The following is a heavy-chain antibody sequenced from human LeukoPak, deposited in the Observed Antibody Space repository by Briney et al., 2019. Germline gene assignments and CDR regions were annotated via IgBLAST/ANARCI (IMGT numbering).Heavy chain of an antibody. Sequence: SVKVSCKASGGTFSSYAISWVRQAPGQGLEWMGGIIPIFGTANYAQKLQGRVTMTTDTSTSTAYMELRSLSSDDTAVYYCARASASPTNSNSYYFETTKKNAFDIWGQGTMVTVSS. V-gene: IGHV1-69*05. J-gene: IGHJ3*02. D-gene: IGHD3-22*01. CDR2: IIPIFGTA. CDR3: ARASASPTNSNSYYFETTKKNAFDI. CDR1: GGTFSSYA.